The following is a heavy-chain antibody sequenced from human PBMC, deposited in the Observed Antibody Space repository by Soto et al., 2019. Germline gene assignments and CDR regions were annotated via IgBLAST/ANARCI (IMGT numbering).Heavy chain of an antibody. CDR2: ISGSGGST. J-gene: IGHJ3*01. CDR1: GFTFSSYA. D-gene: IGHD1-1*01. CDR3: AKDLSKDNWNDQRPF. Sequence: EVQLLESGGGLVQPGGSLRLSCAASGFTFSSYAMSWVRQAPGKGLEWVSAISGSGGSTYYADSVKGRFTISRDNSKNTLYLQMNSLGAEDTGVYYCAKDLSKDNWNDQRPFLGQGTMVTVSS. V-gene: IGHV3-23*01.